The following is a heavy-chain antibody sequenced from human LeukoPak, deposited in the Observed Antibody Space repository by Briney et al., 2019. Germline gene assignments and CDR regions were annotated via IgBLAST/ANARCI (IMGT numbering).Heavy chain of an antibody. CDR2: IYSDSTT. CDR1: GFIVSSNY. Sequence: GGSLRLSCAASGFIVSSNYMSWVRQAPGKGLEWVSVIYSDSTTYYADSVKGRFTISRDNSKNTLDLQMNSLRAEDTAVYYCARFLRHDAFDLWGQGTLVTVSS. V-gene: IGHV3-53*01. J-gene: IGHJ3*01. CDR3: ARFLRHDAFDL. D-gene: IGHD2/OR15-2a*01.